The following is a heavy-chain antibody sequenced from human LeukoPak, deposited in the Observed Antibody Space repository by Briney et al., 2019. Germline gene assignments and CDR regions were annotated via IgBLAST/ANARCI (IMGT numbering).Heavy chain of an antibody. CDR3: ARFQEALLCGGDCDSRFDY. D-gene: IGHD2-21*02. CDR2: ISYDGSNK. Sequence: PGGSLRLSCAASGFTFSSYAMHWVRQAPGKGLEWVAVISYDGSNKYYAGYVKGRFTISRDNSKTTLYLQMNSLRAEDTAVYYCARFQEALLCGGDCDSRFDYWGQGTLVTVSS. CDR1: GFTFSSYA. J-gene: IGHJ4*02. V-gene: IGHV3-30-3*01.